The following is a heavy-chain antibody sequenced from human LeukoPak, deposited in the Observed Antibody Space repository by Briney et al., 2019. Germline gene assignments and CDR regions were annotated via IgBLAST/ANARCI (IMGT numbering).Heavy chain of an antibody. V-gene: IGHV4-34*01. CDR2: INHSGST. D-gene: IGHD5-24*01. CDR1: GGSFSGYY. J-gene: IGHJ4*02. Sequence: SETLSLTCAVYGGSFSGYYWSWIRQPPGKGLEWIGEINHSGSTDYNPSLKSRVTISVDTSKNQFSLKLSSVTAADTAVYYCARGMASDYWGQGTLVTVSS. CDR3: ARGMASDY.